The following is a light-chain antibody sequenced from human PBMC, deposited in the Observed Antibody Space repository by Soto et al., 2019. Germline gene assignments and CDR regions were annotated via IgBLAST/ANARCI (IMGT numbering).Light chain of an antibody. J-gene: IGLJ3*02. CDR3: ATCDDHLNVV. V-gene: IGLV1-44*01. CDR1: SSNVGSKI. Sequence: QPVLTQPLSASGTPGQRVTISCSGSSSNVGSKIVNWYQHVPGTAPKLLIYSNNQRPSGVPDRFSGSKSGTSASLAISGLQSEDEADYYCATCDDHLNVVFGGGTKLTVL. CDR2: SNN.